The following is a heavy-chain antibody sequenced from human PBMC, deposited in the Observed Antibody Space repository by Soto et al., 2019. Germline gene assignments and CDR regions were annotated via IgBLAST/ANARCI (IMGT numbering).Heavy chain of an antibody. CDR3: ARDSFPYYDFWSGYPTDNWFDP. CDR2: IRRGGVST. J-gene: IGHJ5*02. D-gene: IGHD3-3*01. V-gene: IGHV3-23*01. Sequence: GGALRLSCAASGFTFISYAMSWVLQAPWKGLEWVSSIRRGGVSTYYADSVKGRFTISRDNSKNTLYLQMNSLRAEDTAVYYCARDSFPYYDFWSGYPTDNWFDPWGQGTLVTVSS. CDR1: GFTFISYA.